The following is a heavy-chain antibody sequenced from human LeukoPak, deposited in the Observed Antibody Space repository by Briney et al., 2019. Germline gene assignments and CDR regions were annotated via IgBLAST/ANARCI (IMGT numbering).Heavy chain of an antibody. CDR1: GDSVSSNSAA. CDR3: AREASSWYPHWFDP. V-gene: IGHV6-1*01. J-gene: IGHJ5*02. CDR2: AYYRSKWYN. Sequence: HSQTLSLTCAISGDSVSSNSAAWNWIRQSPSRGLEWLGRAYYRSKWYNDYAVSVKSRITINPDTSKNQFSLQLNSVTPEDTAVYYCAREASSWYPHWFDPWGQGTLVTVSS. D-gene: IGHD6-13*01.